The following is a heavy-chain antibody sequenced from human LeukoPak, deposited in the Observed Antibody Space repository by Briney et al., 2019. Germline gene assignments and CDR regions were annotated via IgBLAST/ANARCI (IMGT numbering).Heavy chain of an antibody. D-gene: IGHD5-24*01. J-gene: IGHJ4*02. CDR1: GFTVRGNS. CDR3: AKDRRVEFDY. Sequence: GGSLRLSCAASGFTVRGNSMGWVRQAPGKGLEWVAVISYDGSNKYYADSVKGRFTISRDNSKNTLYLQMNSLRAEDTAVYYCAKDRRVEFDYWGQGTLVTVSS. CDR2: ISYDGSNK. V-gene: IGHV3-30*18.